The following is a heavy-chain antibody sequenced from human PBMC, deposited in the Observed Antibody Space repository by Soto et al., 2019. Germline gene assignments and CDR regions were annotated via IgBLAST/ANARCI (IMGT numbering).Heavy chain of an antibody. J-gene: IGHJ3*02. D-gene: IGHD5-18*01. Sequence: PSETLSLTCTVSGGSISSSSYYWGWIRQPPGKGLEWIGGIYYSGSTYYNPSLKSRVTISVDTSKNQFSLKLSSVTAADTAVYYCARQEDTAMGQDAFDIWGQGTMVTVSS. V-gene: IGHV4-39*01. CDR3: ARQEDTAMGQDAFDI. CDR1: GGSISSSSYY. CDR2: IYYSGST.